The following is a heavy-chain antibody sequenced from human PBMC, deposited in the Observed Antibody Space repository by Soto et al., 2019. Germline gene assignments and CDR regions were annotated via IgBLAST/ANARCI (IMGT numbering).Heavy chain of an antibody. CDR2: IYYSGST. V-gene: IGHV4-31*03. Sequence: QVQLQESGPGLVKPSQTLSLTCTVSGGSISSGGYYWSWIRQHPGKGLEWIGYIYYSGSTYYNPSLKSRGTISVDTSKNQFCLELSSVTAADTAVYYWGRALTTVTLFDPWGQGTLVTVSS. CDR1: GGSISSGGYY. D-gene: IGHD4-17*01. CDR3: GRALTTVTLFDP. J-gene: IGHJ5*02.